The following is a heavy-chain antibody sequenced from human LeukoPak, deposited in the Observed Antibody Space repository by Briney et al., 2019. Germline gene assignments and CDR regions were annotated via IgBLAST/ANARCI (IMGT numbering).Heavy chain of an antibody. CDR1: GFTVSSNY. J-gene: IGHJ4*02. V-gene: IGHV3-23*01. Sequence: GGSLRLSCAASGFTVSSNYMSWVRQAPGKGLEWVSTISRSGGSTYYAESVKGRFTISRDNSKNTLSLQMNSLRAEDTAVYYCAKDGPGDWGQGTLVTVSS. CDR2: ISRSGGST. D-gene: IGHD2-2*01. CDR3: AKDGPGD.